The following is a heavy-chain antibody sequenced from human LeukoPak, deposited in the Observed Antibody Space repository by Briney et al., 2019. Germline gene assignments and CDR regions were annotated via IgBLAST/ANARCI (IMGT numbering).Heavy chain of an antibody. V-gene: IGHV4-39*01. Sequence: SETLSLTCTVSGGSIISRGHFWGWIRQPPGKGLEWIGSIHYSGRTDYKSSLKSRVTMSVDTSQNQFSLKLTSVTAADTAMYYCARHLFYGDNDGGSGFIKYWGQGRLVSVSS. CDR1: GGSIISRGHF. CDR2: IHYSGRT. D-gene: IGHD4-17*01. J-gene: IGHJ4*02. CDR3: ARHLFYGDNDGGSGFIKY.